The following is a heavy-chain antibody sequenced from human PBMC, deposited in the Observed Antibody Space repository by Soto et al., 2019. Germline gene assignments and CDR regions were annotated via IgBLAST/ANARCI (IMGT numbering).Heavy chain of an antibody. Sequence: EVQLVESGGGLAQPGGSLRLSRAASGFTFSSYWMHWVRQAPGKGLVWVSRISSDGSSTSYADSVKGRFTISRDNAKNTLYLQMNSLRAEDTAVYYCAKTLGTIFGVVSYYYYGMDVWGQGTTVTVSS. V-gene: IGHV3-74*01. CDR2: ISSDGSST. CDR1: GFTFSSYW. J-gene: IGHJ6*02. CDR3: AKTLGTIFGVVSYYYYGMDV. D-gene: IGHD3-3*01.